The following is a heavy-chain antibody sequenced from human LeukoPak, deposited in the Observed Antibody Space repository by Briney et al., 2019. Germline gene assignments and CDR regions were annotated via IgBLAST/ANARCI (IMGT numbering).Heavy chain of an antibody. CDR1: GGSISGGSYY. CDR2: IYTSGST. D-gene: IGHD3-3*01. CDR3: ARVVRSYYDFQRDAFDI. J-gene: IGHJ3*02. Sequence: SETLSLTCTVSGGSISGGSYYWSWIRQPAGKGLEWIGRIYTSGSTNYNPSLKSRVTISVDTSKNQFSLKLSSVTAADTAVYYCARVVRSYYDFQRDAFDIWGQGTMVTVSS. V-gene: IGHV4-61*02.